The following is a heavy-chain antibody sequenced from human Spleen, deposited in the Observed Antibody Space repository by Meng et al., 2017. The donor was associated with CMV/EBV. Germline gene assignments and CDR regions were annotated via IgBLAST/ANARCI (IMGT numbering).Heavy chain of an antibody. V-gene: IGHV4-39*07. CDR2: VYYTGAA. CDR1: GGSIGRGSYY. CDR3: ARESRGQQLVRGFDP. Sequence: GGSIGRGSYYWGWIRQPPGKGLEWIGTVYYTGAAYYNPSLESRVTISVDMSKSQFSLKLNSATAADTAVYYCARESRGQQLVRGFDPWGQGTLVTVSS. J-gene: IGHJ5*02. D-gene: IGHD6-13*01.